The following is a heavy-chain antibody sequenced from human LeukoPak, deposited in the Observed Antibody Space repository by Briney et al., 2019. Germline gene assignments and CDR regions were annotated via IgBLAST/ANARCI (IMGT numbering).Heavy chain of an antibody. CDR1: ALTFSGYW. D-gene: IGHD3-3*01. CDR3: ARGGEYYNFWSGDYYHYYYYMDV. V-gene: IGHV3-74*01. CDR2: INSDARST. Sequence: GGSLRLSCAVSALTFSGYWMHWVRQAPGNGLVWVSRINSDARSTAYADSVKGRFTVSRDNAKNTLYLQMSSLRAEDTAVYYCARGGEYYNFWSGDYYHYYYYMDVWGKGNTVTVSS. J-gene: IGHJ6*03.